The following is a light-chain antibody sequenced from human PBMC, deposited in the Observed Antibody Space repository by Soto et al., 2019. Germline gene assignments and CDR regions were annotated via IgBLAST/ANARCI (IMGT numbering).Light chain of an antibody. V-gene: IGKV3-11*01. Sequence: EIVLTQSPSTLSLSPGERATLSCRASQSVSNYLGWYQQRPGQAPRLLIYDASERATGIPARFSGSGSGTDFTLTINSLEPEDFAVYYCQHRYNWPPAFGQGTRLEIK. CDR3: QHRYNWPPA. CDR2: DAS. CDR1: QSVSNY. J-gene: IGKJ5*01.